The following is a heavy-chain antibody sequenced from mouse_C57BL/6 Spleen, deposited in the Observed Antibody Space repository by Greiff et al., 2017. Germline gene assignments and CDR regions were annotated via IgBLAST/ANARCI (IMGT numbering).Heavy chain of an antibody. V-gene: IGHV5-9-1*02. CDR2: ISSGGDYI. CDR1: GFTFSSYA. J-gene: IGHJ1*03. CDR3: TTNWDWYFDV. Sequence: EVQRVESGEGLVKPGGSLKLSCAASGFTFSSYAMSWVRQTPEKRLEWVAYISSGGDYIYYADTVKGRFTIYRDNARNTLYLQMSSLKSEDTAMYYCTTNWDWYFDVWGTGTTVTVSS. D-gene: IGHD4-1*01.